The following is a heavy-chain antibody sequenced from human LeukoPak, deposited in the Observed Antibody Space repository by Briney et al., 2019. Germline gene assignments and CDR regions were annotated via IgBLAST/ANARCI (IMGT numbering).Heavy chain of an antibody. CDR2: IYYSGST. Sequence: SEPLSLTCTVSGGSISSGGYYWSWIRQHPGKGLEWIGYIYYSGSTYYHPSLKSRVTISVDTSKNQFSLKLSSVTAADTAVYYCARTDSSSLLDYWGQGTLVTVSS. D-gene: IGHD6-6*01. V-gene: IGHV4-31*03. J-gene: IGHJ4*02. CDR1: GGSISSGGYY. CDR3: ARTDSSSLLDY.